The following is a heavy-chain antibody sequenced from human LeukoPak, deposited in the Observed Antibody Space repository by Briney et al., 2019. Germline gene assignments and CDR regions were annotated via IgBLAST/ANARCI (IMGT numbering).Heavy chain of an antibody. CDR1: GFTFSSYA. CDR3: AKRTAGNSAALYFDS. V-gene: IGHV3-23*01. J-gene: IGHJ4*02. CDR2: ISGSGGST. D-gene: IGHD5-12*01. Sequence: GGSLRLSCAASGFTFSSYAMSWVRQAPGKGLEWVSAISGSGGSTYYADSVKGRFTISRDNSRNTLYLQMNSLRAEDTAVYYCAKRTAGNSAALYFDSWGQGTLVTVSS.